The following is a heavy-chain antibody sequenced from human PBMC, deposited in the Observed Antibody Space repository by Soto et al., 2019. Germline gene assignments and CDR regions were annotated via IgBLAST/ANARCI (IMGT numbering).Heavy chain of an antibody. J-gene: IGHJ6*02. CDR3: AGGRGRQQLVMTYYYGMDV. CDR2: INHSGST. Sequence: SETLSLTCAVYGGSFSGYYWSWIRQPPGKGLEWIGEINHSGSTNYNPSLKSRVTISVDTSKNQFSLNLRSVTTADTAVYYCAGGRGRQQLVMTYYYGMDVWGQGTTVTVSS. V-gene: IGHV4-34*01. CDR1: GGSFSGYY. D-gene: IGHD6-13*01.